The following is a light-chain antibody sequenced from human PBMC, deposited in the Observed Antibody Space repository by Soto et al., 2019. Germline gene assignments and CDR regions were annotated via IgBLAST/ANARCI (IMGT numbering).Light chain of an antibody. CDR1: QSVSSGY. CDR3: QQYGTSPGLFA. Sequence: ETVLTQSPGTLSLSPGERATLSCRASQSVSSGYLAWYQQKPGQAPRLLIYGASSRATGVPDRFTGSGSGTDFTLTINRLEPEDFAVYYCQQYGTSPGLFAFGPGTKVDIK. CDR2: GAS. V-gene: IGKV3-20*01. J-gene: IGKJ3*01.